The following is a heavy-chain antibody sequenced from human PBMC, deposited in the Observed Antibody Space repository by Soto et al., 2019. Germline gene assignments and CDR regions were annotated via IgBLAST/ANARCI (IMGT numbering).Heavy chain of an antibody. V-gene: IGHV1-69*13. CDR3: ARDLKRYYDSSGYGYYYYGMDV. CDR2: IIPIFGTA. J-gene: IGHJ6*02. CDR1: GGTFSSYA. Sequence: SVKVSCKASGGTFSSYAISWVRQAPGQGLEWMGGIIPIFGTANYAQKFQGRVTITADESTATAYMELSSLRSEDTAVYYCARDLKRYYDSSGYGYYYYGMDVWGQGTTVTVSS. D-gene: IGHD3-22*01.